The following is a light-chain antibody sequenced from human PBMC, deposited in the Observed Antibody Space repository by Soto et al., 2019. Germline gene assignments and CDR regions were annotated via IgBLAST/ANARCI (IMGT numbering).Light chain of an antibody. Sequence: DIQMTQSPSTLSASVGDRVTITCRASQSISSWLAWYQQKPGKAPKLLIYDASSLESGVPSRFSGRGSGTEFTLTISSLQPDDFATYYCQQYNSYSFGQGTKLEIK. V-gene: IGKV1-5*01. CDR2: DAS. CDR1: QSISSW. CDR3: QQYNSYS. J-gene: IGKJ2*01.